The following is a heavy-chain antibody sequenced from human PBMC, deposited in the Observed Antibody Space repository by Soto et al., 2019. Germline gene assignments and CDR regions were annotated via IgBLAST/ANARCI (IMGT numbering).Heavy chain of an antibody. CDR2: IYYSGST. Sequence: SETLSLTCTVSGGSISSSSYYWGWIRQPPGKGLEWIGSIYYSGSTYYTPSLKSRVTISVDTSKNQFSLKLSSVTAADTAVYYCARTSDYPGVDYWGQGTLVTVSS. J-gene: IGHJ4*02. CDR3: ARTSDYPGVDY. V-gene: IGHV4-39*01. CDR1: GGSISSSSYY. D-gene: IGHD5-12*01.